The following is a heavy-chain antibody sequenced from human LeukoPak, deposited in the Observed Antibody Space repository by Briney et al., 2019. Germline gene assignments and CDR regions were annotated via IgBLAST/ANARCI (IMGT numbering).Heavy chain of an antibody. CDR2: ISYDGSIQ. CDR1: EFTFSNYA. V-gene: IGHV3-30-3*01. J-gene: IGHJ4*02. Sequence: GRSLRLSCAASEFTFSNYAMHWVRQAPGKGLEWVAVISYDGSIQYYADSVKGRFTISRDNSKNTMYLQMTSLRADDTAVYYCARDWRHWGQGTLVTVSS. CDR3: ARDWRH. D-gene: IGHD3-3*01.